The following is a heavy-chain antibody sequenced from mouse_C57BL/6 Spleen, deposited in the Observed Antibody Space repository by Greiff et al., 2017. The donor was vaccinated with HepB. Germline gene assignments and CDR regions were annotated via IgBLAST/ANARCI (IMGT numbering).Heavy chain of an antibody. CDR1: GYAFSSYW. Sequence: VQLQQSGAELVKPGASVKISCKASGYAFSSYWMNWVKQRPGKGLEWIGQIYPGDGDTNYNGKFKGKATLTADKSSSTAYMQLSSLTSEDSSVDFCARSTTVVATLHYYAMDYWGQGTSVTVSS. D-gene: IGHD1-1*01. CDR2: IYPGDGDT. V-gene: IGHV1-80*01. CDR3: ARSTTVVATLHYYAMDY. J-gene: IGHJ4*01.